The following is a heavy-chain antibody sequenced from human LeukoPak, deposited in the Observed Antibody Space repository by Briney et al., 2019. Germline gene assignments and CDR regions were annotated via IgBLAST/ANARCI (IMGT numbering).Heavy chain of an antibody. Sequence: GGSLRLSCAASGFTFDDYAMHWVRHAPGKGLEWVSTIGWNSGGIGYADSVKGRFTISRDNAKNSLYLQMNSLRAEDTASYYCAKDGRWLQLEYYFDYWGQGTLVTVSS. CDR3: AKDGRWLQLEYYFDY. CDR2: IGWNSGGI. J-gene: IGHJ4*02. D-gene: IGHD5-24*01. CDR1: GFTFDDYA. V-gene: IGHV3-9*01.